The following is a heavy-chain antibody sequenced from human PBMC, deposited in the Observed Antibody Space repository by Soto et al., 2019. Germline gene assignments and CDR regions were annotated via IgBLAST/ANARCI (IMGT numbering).Heavy chain of an antibody. CDR3: ARTSGHFDS. J-gene: IGHJ4*02. V-gene: IGHV6-1*01. D-gene: IGHD6-19*01. Sequence: PWQTLSLTFAISGDSVSNNSAAWNWIRRSPSRGLEWLGRTYYRSKWYNEYAVSVKSRIAINPDTSKNQFSLQLNSVTPEDTAVYYCARTSGHFDSWGQGTLVTVSS. CDR2: TYYRSKWYN. CDR1: GDSVSNNSAA.